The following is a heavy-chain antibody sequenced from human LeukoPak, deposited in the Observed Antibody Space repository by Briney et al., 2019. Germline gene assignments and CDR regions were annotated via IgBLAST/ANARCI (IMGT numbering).Heavy chain of an antibody. CDR2: IYYSGST. J-gene: IGHJ4*02. CDR3: ARDDTAMAKIDY. Sequence: DPSETLSLTCTVSGGSISSSSYYWGWIRQPPGKGLEWIGSIYYSGSTYYNPSLKSRVTISVDTSKNQFSLKLSSVTAADTAVYYCARDDTAMAKIDYWGQGTLVTVSS. CDR1: GGSISSSSYY. D-gene: IGHD5-18*01. V-gene: IGHV4-39*07.